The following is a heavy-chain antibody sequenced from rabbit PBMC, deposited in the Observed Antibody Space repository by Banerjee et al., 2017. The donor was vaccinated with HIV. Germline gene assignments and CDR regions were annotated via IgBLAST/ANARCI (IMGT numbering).Heavy chain of an antibody. CDR3: AREIAGVAESFNL. V-gene: IGHV1S47*01. CDR1: GFDFSSNG. Sequence: QEQLVESGGDLVQPGGSLKLSCKASGFDFSSNGMCWVRQAPGKRPEWIACIIDGGGSTHYASWAKGRFTISKTSSTTVTLQMTSLTAADTATYFCAREIAGVAESFNLWGQGTLVTVS. CDR2: IIDGGGST. D-gene: IGHD4-2*01. J-gene: IGHJ4*01.